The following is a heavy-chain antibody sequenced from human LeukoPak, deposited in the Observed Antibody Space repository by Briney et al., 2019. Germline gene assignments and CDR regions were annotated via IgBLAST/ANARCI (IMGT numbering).Heavy chain of an antibody. CDR3: ARGVFVDTAMENYYYYYGMDV. Sequence: LSETLSLTCAVYGGSFSGYYWSWIRQPPGKGLEWIGEINHSGSTNYNPSLKSRVTISVDTSKNQFSLKLSSVTAADTAVYYCARGVFVDTAMENYYYYYGMDVWGQGTTVTVSS. D-gene: IGHD5-18*01. J-gene: IGHJ6*02. CDR1: GGSFSGYY. CDR2: INHSGST. V-gene: IGHV4-34*01.